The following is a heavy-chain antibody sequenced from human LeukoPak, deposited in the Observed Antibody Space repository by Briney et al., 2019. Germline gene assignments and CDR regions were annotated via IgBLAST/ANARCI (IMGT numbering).Heavy chain of an antibody. Sequence: GGSLRLSCAASGFTRSSYGMNWVRQAPGKGLEWVSFISNGGDTIHYADSVKGRFTISRDNAKNSLHLQMNSLRAEDTAGYYCARDLSGSYSFYYYGLDVWGQGTTVTVSS. CDR3: ARDLSGSYSFYYYGLDV. CDR2: ISNGGDTI. CDR1: GFTRSSYG. D-gene: IGHD1-26*01. V-gene: IGHV3-48*03. J-gene: IGHJ6*02.